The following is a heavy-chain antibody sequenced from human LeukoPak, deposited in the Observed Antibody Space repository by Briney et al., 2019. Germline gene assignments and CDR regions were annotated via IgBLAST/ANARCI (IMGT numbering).Heavy chain of an antibody. J-gene: IGHJ4*02. CDR1: GYSISSGYH. D-gene: IGHD4-23*01. CDR2: ANSGGA. CDR3: ARDLGSGGNSDY. V-gene: IGHV4-38-2*02. Sequence: PSETLSLTSAVSGYSISSGYHWGWIRQPPGKGLEWIASANSGGASYNPSLKSRATISLDTSNNQFSLELRSVTAADTAVYYCARDLGSGGNSDYWGQGTLVTVSS.